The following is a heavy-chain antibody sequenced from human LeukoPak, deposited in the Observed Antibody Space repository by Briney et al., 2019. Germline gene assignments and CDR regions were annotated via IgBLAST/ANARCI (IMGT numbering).Heavy chain of an antibody. CDR1: GGSIRSSGYF. CDR2: IYYSGST. Sequence: SETLSLTCTVSGGSIRSSGYFWGWIRQPPGKGLEWIGSIYYSGSTYYNPSLKSRVTISVDTSKTQFSLKLSSVTSADTAVYYCARRKNDYDILTGYYRNWFDTWGQGTLVTVSS. CDR3: ARRKNDYDILTGYYRNWFDT. D-gene: IGHD3-9*01. V-gene: IGHV4-39*01. J-gene: IGHJ5*02.